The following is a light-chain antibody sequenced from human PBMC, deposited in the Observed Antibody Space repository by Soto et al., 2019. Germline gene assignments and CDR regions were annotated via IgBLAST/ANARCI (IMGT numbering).Light chain of an antibody. CDR2: DAS. Sequence: DIQMTQSPSTLSASIGDRVTITCRASQSITTFLAGYQQKPGKAPQILIYDASKLEPGVPSRLSGGGSGTEFNLAISSLQPDDFATYYCQQYSTYPLTFGGGTRVEIK. J-gene: IGKJ4*01. CDR1: QSITTF. CDR3: QQYSTYPLT. V-gene: IGKV1-5*01.